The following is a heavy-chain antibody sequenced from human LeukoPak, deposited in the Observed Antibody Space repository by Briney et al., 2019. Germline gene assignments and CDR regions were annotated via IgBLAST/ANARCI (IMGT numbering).Heavy chain of an antibody. V-gene: IGHV3-7*03. D-gene: IGHD2-15*01. Sequence: PGGSLRLSCVVSGFTFSNWWMSWVRQAPGKGLEYVANIKEDGTEKNYMDSAKGRFTISRDNAKNSLYLQMNSLRAEDTGIYYCARGGWLDDWGQGILVTVSS. CDR3: ARGGWLDD. CDR2: IKEDGTEK. J-gene: IGHJ4*02. CDR1: GFTFSNWW.